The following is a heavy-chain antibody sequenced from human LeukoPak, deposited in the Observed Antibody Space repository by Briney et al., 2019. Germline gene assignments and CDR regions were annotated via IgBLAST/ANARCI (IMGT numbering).Heavy chain of an antibody. CDR1: GGTFSSYA. CDR3: ARDRSSYYYDSSGYYYDY. CDR2: IIPIFGTA. V-gene: IGHV1-69*13. Sequence: GASVKVSCKASGGTFSSYAISWVRQAPGQGLEWMGGIIPIFGTANYAQKFQGRVTITADESTSTAYMELGSLRSEDTAVYYCARDRSSYYYDSSGYYYDYWGQGTLVTVSS. D-gene: IGHD3-22*01. J-gene: IGHJ4*02.